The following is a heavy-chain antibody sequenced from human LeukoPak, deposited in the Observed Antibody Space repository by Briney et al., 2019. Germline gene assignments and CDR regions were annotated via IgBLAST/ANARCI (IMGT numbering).Heavy chain of an antibody. V-gene: IGHV3-66*01. D-gene: IGHD3-22*01. CDR1: EFSVGSNY. CDR2: IYSGGST. J-gene: IGHJ4*01. Sequence: PGGSLRPSCAASEFSVGSNYMTWVRQAPGKGLEWVSLIYSGGSTYYADSVKGRFTISRDNSKNTLYLQLNSLRAEDPPLYYCPRGPSGYNNAGGQGTLVTVSS. CDR3: PRGPSGYNNA.